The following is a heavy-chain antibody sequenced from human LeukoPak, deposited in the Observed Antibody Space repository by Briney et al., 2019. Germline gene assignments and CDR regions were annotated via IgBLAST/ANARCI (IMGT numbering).Heavy chain of an antibody. J-gene: IGHJ5*02. V-gene: IGHV4-61*01. Sequence: SETLSLTCTVSGGSVSGVSYYWSWIRQPPGKGLEWIGYIYYIGTTKYNPSLKSRVTISIDTSNNQFSLKLSSVTAADTAVYYCARGTPLYSSDWYVNWFDPWGQGTLVTVSS. CDR2: IYYIGTT. CDR1: GGSVSGVSYY. CDR3: ARGTPLYSSDWYVNWFDP. D-gene: IGHD6-19*01.